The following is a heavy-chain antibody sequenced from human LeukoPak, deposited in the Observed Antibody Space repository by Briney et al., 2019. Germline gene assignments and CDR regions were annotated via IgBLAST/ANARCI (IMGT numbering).Heavy chain of an antibody. CDR1: GYTFTSYG. CDR3: SLGYCSSTSCYVFDY. Sequence: ASVKVSCKASGYTFTSYGIRWVRQAPGQGLEWMGWISAYNGNTNYAQKLQGRVTVTTDTSTSTAYMELRSLRSDDTAVYYCSLGYCSSTSCYVFDYWGQGTLVTVSS. CDR2: ISAYNGNT. J-gene: IGHJ4*02. D-gene: IGHD2-2*01. V-gene: IGHV1-18*01.